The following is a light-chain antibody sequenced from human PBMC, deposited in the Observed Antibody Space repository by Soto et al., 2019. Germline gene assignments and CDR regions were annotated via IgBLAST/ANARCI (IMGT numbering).Light chain of an antibody. V-gene: IGLV2-14*01. CDR1: SSDVGGYKY. J-gene: IGLJ1*01. CDR2: DVS. Sequence: QPALTQPASVSGSPGQSITISCTGTSSDVGGYKYVSWYQQHPGKAPKLMIYDVSNRPSGVSNRFSGSKSGNTASLTISGLQAEDEAGYYCSSYTSSSTYVFGTGTKLTVL. CDR3: SSYTSSSTYV.